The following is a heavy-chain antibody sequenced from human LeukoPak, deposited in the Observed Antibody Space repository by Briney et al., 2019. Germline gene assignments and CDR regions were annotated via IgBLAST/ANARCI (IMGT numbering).Heavy chain of an antibody. Sequence: PGGSLRLSCAASGFTFSGYWMSWVRQAPGKGLEWVANIKQDGSERYYVDSVKGRFTISRDNAKNSLYLQMNSLRAEDTAVYYCARDAFGDYVFDYWGQGTLVTVSS. CDR2: IKQDGSER. CDR3: ARDAFGDYVFDY. V-gene: IGHV3-7*01. CDR1: GFTFSGYW. J-gene: IGHJ4*02. D-gene: IGHD4-17*01.